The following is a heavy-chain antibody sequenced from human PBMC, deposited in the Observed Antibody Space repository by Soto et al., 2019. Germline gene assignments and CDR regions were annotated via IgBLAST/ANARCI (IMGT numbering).Heavy chain of an antibody. CDR3: ARDAFNYDSSGYYRYDAFDI. J-gene: IGHJ3*02. V-gene: IGHV3-7*01. CDR2: IKRDGSET. CDR1: GFIFSPYW. Sequence: EVQLVESGGGLVQPGGSLRVSCAASGFIFSPYWMSWVRQAPGKGLEWVANIKRDGSETHYVDSVKGRFTISRDNTKKSLYLQMKSLRVEDMAVYYCARDAFNYDSSGYYRYDAFDIWGQGTMVTVSS. D-gene: IGHD3-22*01.